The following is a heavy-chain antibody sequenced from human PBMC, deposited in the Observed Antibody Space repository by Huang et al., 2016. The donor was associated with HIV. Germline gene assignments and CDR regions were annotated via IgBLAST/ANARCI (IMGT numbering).Heavy chain of an antibody. V-gene: IGHV3-53*01. J-gene: IGHJ4*02. CDR3: ARVGKGAFGY. CDR2: IYASGDT. D-gene: IGHD7-27*01. CDR1: GFTVSTNY. Sequence: EVQLVESGGGLIRPGGSLRLSCAVSGFTVSTNYMSWVRQAPGKGLACVSVIYASGDTFYADSVNGRFVISKDDSKNTVYLQMNSLTADDTAVYYCARVGKGAFGYWGQGTLVTVSS.